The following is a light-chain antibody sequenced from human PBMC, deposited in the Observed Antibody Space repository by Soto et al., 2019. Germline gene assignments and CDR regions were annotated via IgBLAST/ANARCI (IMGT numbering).Light chain of an antibody. CDR3: QHYNNWPLT. Sequence: EIVMTQSPATLSVSPGERASLSCRASQSVSSNLAWYQQKPGQTPRLLIYATSTRATGIPARFSGSGSGTEFTLTISSLQSEDFAVYYCQHYNNWPLTFXGGTRWIS. CDR1: QSVSSN. CDR2: ATS. V-gene: IGKV3-15*01. J-gene: IGKJ4*01.